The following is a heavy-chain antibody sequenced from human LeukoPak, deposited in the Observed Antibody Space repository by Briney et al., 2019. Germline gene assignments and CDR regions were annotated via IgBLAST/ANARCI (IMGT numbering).Heavy chain of an antibody. CDR3: ARDAMVRGVRGIDY. CDR1: RFTFSSYS. Sequence: PGESLRLSCAASRFTFSSYSMNWVRQAPGKGLEWVSSISSSSSYIYYADSVKGRFTITRDNAKNSLYLQMNSLRAEDTAVYYCARDAMVRGVRGIDYWGQGTLVTVSS. J-gene: IGHJ4*02. D-gene: IGHD3-10*01. CDR2: ISSSSSYI. V-gene: IGHV3-21*04.